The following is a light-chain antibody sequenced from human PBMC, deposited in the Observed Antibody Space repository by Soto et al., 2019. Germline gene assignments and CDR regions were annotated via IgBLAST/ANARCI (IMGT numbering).Light chain of an antibody. CDR2: DVT. Sequence: QSALTQPASVSGSPGQSITISCTGTSSDVGGYNYVSWYQQHPGKAPKLMIYDVTYRHSWASNRFSGSKSGNTASLTISGLQAEDEADYYCSSYTTNSTYVFGTGTKLTVL. CDR1: SSDVGGYNY. J-gene: IGLJ1*01. CDR3: SSYTTNSTYV. V-gene: IGLV2-14*01.